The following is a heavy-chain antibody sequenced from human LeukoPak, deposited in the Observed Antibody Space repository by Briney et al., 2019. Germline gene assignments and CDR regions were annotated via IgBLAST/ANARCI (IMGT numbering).Heavy chain of an antibody. CDR2: IRYDGSNK. CDR3: AKGDGPPYRGSWVD. J-gene: IGHJ4*02. V-gene: IGHV3-30*02. CDR1: GFTFSSYG. D-gene: IGHD3-10*01. Sequence: GGSLRLSCAASGFTFSSYGMHWVRQAPGKGLEWVAFIRYDGSNKYYADSVKGRFTISRDNSKNTLYLQMNSLRAEDTAVYYCAKGDGPPYRGSWVDWGQGTLVTVSS.